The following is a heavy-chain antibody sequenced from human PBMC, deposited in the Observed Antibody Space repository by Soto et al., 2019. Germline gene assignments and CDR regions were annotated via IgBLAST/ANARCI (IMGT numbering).Heavy chain of an antibody. CDR1: GDSVSSNTAA. J-gene: IGHJ4*02. D-gene: IGHD6-19*01. CDR2: TYYRSNWRH. Sequence: QTLSLTCAISGDSVSSNTAAWNWIRSSPSRGLEWLGRTYYRSNWRHDYAVSVKSRITVNPDTSKNHFSLQLNSVTPDDTAVYYCARGVAGSGFDLWGQGTLVTVYS. V-gene: IGHV6-1*01. CDR3: ARGVAGSGFDL.